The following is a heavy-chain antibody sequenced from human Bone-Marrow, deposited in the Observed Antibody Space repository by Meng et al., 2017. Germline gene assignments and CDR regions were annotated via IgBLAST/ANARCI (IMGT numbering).Heavy chain of an antibody. CDR2: INHSGST. D-gene: IGHD4-11*01. J-gene: IGHJ4*02. CDR3: ARGPTTMAHDFDY. CDR1: GGSFSGYY. Sequence: QVQVQESGPGRVKPSQPPSLTCTVYGGSFSGYYWSWIRQPPGKGLEWIGEINHSGSTNYNPSLKSRVTISVDTSKNQFSLKLSSVTAADTAVYYCARGPTTMAHDFDYWGQGTLVTVSS. V-gene: IGHV4-34*09.